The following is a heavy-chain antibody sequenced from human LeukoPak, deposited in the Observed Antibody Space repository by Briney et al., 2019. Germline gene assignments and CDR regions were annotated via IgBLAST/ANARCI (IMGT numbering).Heavy chain of an antibody. CDR3: ARGGLRYCSGGSCYSVDSDWFDP. Sequence: SETLSLTCTVSGGSISSYYWSWIRQPPGKGLEWIGYMYYTGSTNYNPSLTSRVTISVDTSKNQFSLKLRSVTAADTAVYYCARGGLRYCSGGSCYSVDSDWFDPWGQGTLVTVSS. CDR2: MYYTGST. J-gene: IGHJ5*02. CDR1: GGSISSYY. V-gene: IGHV4-59*01. D-gene: IGHD2-15*01.